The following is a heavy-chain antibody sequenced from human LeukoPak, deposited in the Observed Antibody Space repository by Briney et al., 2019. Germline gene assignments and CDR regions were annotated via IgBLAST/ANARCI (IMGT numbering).Heavy chain of an antibody. D-gene: IGHD6-19*01. V-gene: IGHV3-21*04. J-gene: IGHJ4*02. CDR3: AKSTAVAGNFYFDY. CDR2: ISTSSIYI. CDR1: GFTFSSYS. Sequence: GGSLRLSCAVSGFTFSSYSMNWVRQAPGKGPEWVSFISTSSIYIYYADSVKGRFTISRDNAKNSLYLQMNSLRAEDMALYYCAKSTAVAGNFYFDYWGQGTLVTVSS.